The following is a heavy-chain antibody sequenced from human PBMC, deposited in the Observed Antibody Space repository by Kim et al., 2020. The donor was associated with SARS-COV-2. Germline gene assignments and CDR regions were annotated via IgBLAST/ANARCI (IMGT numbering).Heavy chain of an antibody. V-gene: IGHV3-74*01. Sequence: ADSVKGRFTISRDNAKNTLYLQMNSLRAEDTAVYYCARVPGGVLNDAFDIWGQGTMVTVSS. D-gene: IGHD2-8*02. J-gene: IGHJ3*02. CDR3: ARVPGGVLNDAFDI.